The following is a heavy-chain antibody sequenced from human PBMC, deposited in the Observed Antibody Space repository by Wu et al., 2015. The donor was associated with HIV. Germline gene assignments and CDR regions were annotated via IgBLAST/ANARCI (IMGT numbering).Heavy chain of an antibody. CDR2: INPSGGST. CDR3: ARGYCSGGSCYSYPFDY. Sequence: QVQLVQSGAEVKKPGASVKVSCKASGYTFTSYYMHWVRQAPGQGLEWMGIINPSGGSTSYAQKFQGRVTMTRDTSTSTVYMELSSLRSEDTAVYYCARGYCSGGSCYSYPFDYWGQGTLVTVSS. D-gene: IGHD2-15*01. J-gene: IGHJ4*02. V-gene: IGHV1-46*01. CDR1: GYTFTSYY.